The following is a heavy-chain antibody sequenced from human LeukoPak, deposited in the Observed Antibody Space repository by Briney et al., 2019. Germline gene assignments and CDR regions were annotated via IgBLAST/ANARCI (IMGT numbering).Heavy chain of an antibody. D-gene: IGHD2-21*02. CDR1: GGSFSGYY. CDR2: INHSGST. Sequence: SETLSLTCAVYGGSFSGYYWSWIRQPPGKGLEWIGEINHSGSTNYNPSLESRVTISVDTSKNQFSLKLSSVTAADTAVYYCARLTARDYYYMDVWGKGTTVTVSS. V-gene: IGHV4-34*01. J-gene: IGHJ6*03. CDR3: ARLTARDYYYMDV.